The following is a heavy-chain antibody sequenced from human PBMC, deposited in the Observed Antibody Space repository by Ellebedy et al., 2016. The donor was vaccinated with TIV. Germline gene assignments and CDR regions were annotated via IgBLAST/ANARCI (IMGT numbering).Heavy chain of an antibody. D-gene: IGHD3-10*01. CDR2: ISSSGNSI. CDR3: TRDLMASNWFDP. Sequence: PGGSLRLSCAASGFTFSDYYMNWIRQAPGKGLEWVSFISSSGNSIYYAHSVKGRFTISRDNAKNSLYLQMNSLRAEDTAVYYCTRDLMASNWFDPWGQGTLVTVSS. V-gene: IGHV3-11*01. CDR1: GFTFSDYY. J-gene: IGHJ5*02.